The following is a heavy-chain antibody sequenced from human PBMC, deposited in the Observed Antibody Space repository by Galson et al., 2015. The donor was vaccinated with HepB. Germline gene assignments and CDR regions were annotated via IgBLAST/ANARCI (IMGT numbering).Heavy chain of an antibody. CDR1: GFTFSSYG. J-gene: IGHJ3*02. CDR3: ARLSSGYYSALGGAFDI. D-gene: IGHD3-22*01. Sequence: SLRLSCAASGFTFSSYGMHWVRQAPGKGLEWVAVISYDGSNKYYADSVKGRFTISRGNSKNTLYLQMNSLRAEDTAVYYCARLSSGYYSALGGAFDIWGQGTMVTVSS. V-gene: IGHV3-30*03. CDR2: ISYDGSNK.